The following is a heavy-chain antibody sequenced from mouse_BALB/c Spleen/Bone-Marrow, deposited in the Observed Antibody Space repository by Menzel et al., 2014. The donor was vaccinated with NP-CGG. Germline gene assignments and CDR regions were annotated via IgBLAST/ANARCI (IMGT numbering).Heavy chain of an antibody. CDR2: ISSGGSYT. V-gene: IGHV5-6-4*01. J-gene: IGHJ4*01. Sequence: EVNLVGSGGGLVKPGGSLKLSCAASGFTFSSYTMSWVRQTPEKRLEWVATISSGGSYTYYPDSVKGRFTISRDNAKNTLYLQMSSLKSEDTAMYYCTRDGKGNYDYAMDYWGQGTSVTVSS. CDR1: GFTFSSYT. D-gene: IGHD2-1*01. CDR3: TRDGKGNYDYAMDY.